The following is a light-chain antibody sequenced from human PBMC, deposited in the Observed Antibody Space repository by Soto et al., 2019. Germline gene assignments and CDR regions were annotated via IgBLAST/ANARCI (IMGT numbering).Light chain of an antibody. J-gene: IGKJ1*01. CDR1: QSVSSN. CDR2: DAS. V-gene: IGKV3-15*01. Sequence: VMTQSPATLSVSPGERATLSCRASQSVSSNLAWYHQKPGQAPRLLIYDASTRATAFPARFSGSGSGTEFTLTISSLQSEDFAVYYCQQYNNWPRTFGQGTKV. CDR3: QQYNNWPRT.